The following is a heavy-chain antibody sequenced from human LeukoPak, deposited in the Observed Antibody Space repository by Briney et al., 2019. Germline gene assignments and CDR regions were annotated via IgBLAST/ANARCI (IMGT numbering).Heavy chain of an antibody. V-gene: IGHV4-34*01. J-gene: IGHJ5*02. Sequence: SETLSLTCAVYGGSLSGYYWSWIRQPPGKGLEWIGEINHSGSTNYNPSLKSRVTISVDTSKNQFSLKLSSVTAADTAVYYCARDLYSSSSKWFDPWGQGTLVTVSS. D-gene: IGHD6-6*01. CDR3: ARDLYSSSSKWFDP. CDR2: INHSGST. CDR1: GGSLSGYY.